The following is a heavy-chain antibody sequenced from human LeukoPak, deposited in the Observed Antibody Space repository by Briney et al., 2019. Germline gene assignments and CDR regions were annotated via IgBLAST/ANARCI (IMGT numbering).Heavy chain of an antibody. J-gene: IGHJ4*02. D-gene: IGHD1-26*01. CDR3: AKVGATGYFDY. V-gene: IGHV3-53*01. Sequence: PGGSLRLSCAASGFTVSSSYMSWVRQAPGKGLEWVSVIYSGDNTYYADSVKGRFTISRDNSKNTLYLQMNSLRAEDTAVYYCAKVGATGYFDYWGQGTLVTVSS. CDR1: GFTVSSSY. CDR2: IYSGDNT.